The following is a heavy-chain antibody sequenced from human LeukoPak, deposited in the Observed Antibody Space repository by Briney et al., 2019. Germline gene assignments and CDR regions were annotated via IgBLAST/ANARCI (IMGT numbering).Heavy chain of an antibody. D-gene: IGHD2-2*01. J-gene: IGHJ4*02. Sequence: GGSLRLSCAASGFTFSSYGMHWVRQAPGKGLEWVAFIRYDGSNKYYADSVKGRFTISRDNSKNTLYLQMNSLRAEDTAVYYCAKKGYCSSTSCQPSFDYWGQGTLVTVSS. CDR1: GFTFSSYG. CDR2: IRYDGSNK. CDR3: AKKGYCSSTSCQPSFDY. V-gene: IGHV3-30*02.